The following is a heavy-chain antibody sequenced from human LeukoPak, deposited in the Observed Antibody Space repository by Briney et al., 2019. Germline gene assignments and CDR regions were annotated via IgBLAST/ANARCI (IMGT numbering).Heavy chain of an antibody. V-gene: IGHV3-20*04. CDR3: ARVRGSHYYFDY. D-gene: IGHD1-26*01. CDR2: INWNGGST. Sequence: GGSLRLFCAASGFTFDDYGMSWVRQAPGKGLEWVSGINWNGGSTGYADSVKGRFTISRDNAKNSLYLQMNSLRAEDTALYYCARVRGSHYYFDYWGQGTLVTVSS. J-gene: IGHJ4*02. CDR1: GFTFDDYG.